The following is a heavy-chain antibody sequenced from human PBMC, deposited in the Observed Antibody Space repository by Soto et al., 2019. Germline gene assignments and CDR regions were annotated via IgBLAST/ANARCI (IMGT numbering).Heavy chain of an antibody. Sequence: EVQLVESGGGLVQPGRSLRLSCAGAGFTFDDYAMHWVRQAPGKGLEWVSGISWHSGDIGYADSVKGRVTISSDNARNALSLQINPMRADDTALYRWVRANGGALADAFDLLGQGTLVTVSS. V-gene: IGHV3-9*01. CDR2: ISWHSGDI. CDR3: VRANGGALADAFDL. D-gene: IGHD6-19*01. J-gene: IGHJ5*02. CDR1: GFTFDDYA.